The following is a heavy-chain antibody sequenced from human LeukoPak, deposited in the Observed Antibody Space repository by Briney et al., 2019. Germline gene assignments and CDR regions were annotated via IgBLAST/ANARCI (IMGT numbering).Heavy chain of an antibody. CDR2: IYTSGST. V-gene: IGHV4-61*02. J-gene: IGHJ5*02. CDR3: ARERAYYDILPRWFDP. Sequence: SETLSLTCTVSGGSISSGSYYWGWIRQPAAKGLEWIGRIYTSGSTNYNPSLKSRVTISLDTSKNQFSLKLSSVTAADTAVYYCARERAYYDILPRWFDPWGQGTLVTVSS. CDR1: GGSISSGSYY. D-gene: IGHD3-9*01.